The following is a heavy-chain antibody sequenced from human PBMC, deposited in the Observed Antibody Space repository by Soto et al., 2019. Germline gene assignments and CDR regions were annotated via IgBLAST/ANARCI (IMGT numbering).Heavy chain of an antibody. CDR1: GYTFSSYY. Sequence: QVHLVQSGAEVKNPGASVKVSCEASGYTFSSYYIHWVRQAPGQGLESMGWINPNGGGTNYAQKFQGWVTMTRDTSINTAYLDLTSLKSDDTAVYYCARGLRGDSYGGLDAWGQGTTVTVSS. CDR2: INPNGGGT. J-gene: IGHJ6*02. CDR3: ARGLRGDSYGGLDA. V-gene: IGHV1-2*04. D-gene: IGHD3-16*01.